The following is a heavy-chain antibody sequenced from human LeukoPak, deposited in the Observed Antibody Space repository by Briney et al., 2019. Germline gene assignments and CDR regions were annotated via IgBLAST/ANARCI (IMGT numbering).Heavy chain of an antibody. J-gene: IGHJ1*01. V-gene: IGHV3-66*03. CDR1: GFTVSSNY. D-gene: IGHD3-22*01. Sequence: GGSLRLSCADSGFTVSSNYMRWVRQAPGKGLEWVSVIYSSDSTYYADSVKGRFTISRDNSKNTLYLQMNGLRTEDTAIYYCAKEDVVVITIRYFQHWGQGTLVTVSS. CDR2: IYSSDST. CDR3: AKEDVVVITIRYFQH.